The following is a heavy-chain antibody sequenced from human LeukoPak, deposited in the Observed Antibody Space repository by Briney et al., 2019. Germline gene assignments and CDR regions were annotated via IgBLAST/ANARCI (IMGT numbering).Heavy chain of an antibody. J-gene: IGHJ4*02. CDR1: GFTFSAYG. Sequence: GGSLRLSCAASGFTFSAYGMHWVRQAPGKGLEWAAIIWYDGSNKYYADSVQGRFIISRDNSKNTLYLQMNSLRAEDTAVYYCAREMGLNIVATFGYWGQGTLVTVSS. CDR3: AREMGLNIVATFGY. V-gene: IGHV3-33*08. CDR2: IWYDGSNK. D-gene: IGHD5-12*01.